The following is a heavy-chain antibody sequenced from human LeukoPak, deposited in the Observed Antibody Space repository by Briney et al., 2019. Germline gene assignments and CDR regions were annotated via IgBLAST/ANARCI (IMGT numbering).Heavy chain of an antibody. CDR1: GFTFSSYA. D-gene: IGHD3-22*01. CDR3: AKLHSSGFLDY. J-gene: IGHJ4*02. V-gene: IGHV3-23*01. Sequence: TGGSLRLSCAASGFTFSSYAMRWVRQAPGKGLEWVSAISGSGGSTYYADSVKGRFTISRDNSKNTLYLQMNSLRAEDTAIYYCAKLHSSGFLDYWGQGTLVTVSS. CDR2: ISGSGGST.